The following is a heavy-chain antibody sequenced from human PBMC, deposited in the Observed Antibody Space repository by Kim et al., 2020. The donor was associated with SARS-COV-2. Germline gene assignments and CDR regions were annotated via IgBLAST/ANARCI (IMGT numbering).Heavy chain of an antibody. V-gene: IGHV1-46*01. D-gene: IGHD4-17*01. CDR3: ARDRDGDYVAAL. J-gene: IGHJ2*01. Sequence: SYAQKFQGRVTMTRDTSTSTVYMELSSLRSEDTAVYYCARDRDGDYVAALWGRGTLVTVSS.